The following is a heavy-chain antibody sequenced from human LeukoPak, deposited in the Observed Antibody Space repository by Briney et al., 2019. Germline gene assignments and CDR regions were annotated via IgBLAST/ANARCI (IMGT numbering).Heavy chain of an antibody. Sequence: ASVTVSCKASGYTFTGYYMHWVRQAPGQGLEWMGWINPNSGGTNYAQKFQGWVTMTRDTSISTAYMELSRLRSDDTAVYYCARERGGYYGSGEEYYFDYWGQGTLVTVSS. V-gene: IGHV1-2*04. CDR1: GYTFTGYY. J-gene: IGHJ4*02. CDR2: INPNSGGT. CDR3: ARERGGYYGSGEEYYFDY. D-gene: IGHD3-10*01.